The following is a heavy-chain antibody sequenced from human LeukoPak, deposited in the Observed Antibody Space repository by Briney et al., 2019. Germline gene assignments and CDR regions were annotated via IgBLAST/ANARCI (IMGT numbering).Heavy chain of an antibody. CDR2: IVVGSGNT. CDR1: GYTFTSYG. V-gene: IGHV1-58*02. J-gene: IGHJ4*02. D-gene: IGHD3-10*01. Sequence: SVKVSCKASGYTFTSYGMTWVRQARGQRLEWIGWIVVGSGNTNYAQKIQERVTITRDMSTSTAYMELSSLRSEDTAVYYCAVYYSYRGDYGYDFDYWGQGTLVTVSS. CDR3: AVYYSYRGDYGYDFDY.